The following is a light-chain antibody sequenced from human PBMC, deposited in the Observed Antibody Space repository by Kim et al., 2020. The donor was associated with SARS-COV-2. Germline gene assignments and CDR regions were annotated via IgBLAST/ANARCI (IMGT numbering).Light chain of an antibody. CDR1: QGISSF. CDR2: AAS. Sequence: IRMTQSPSSFSASTGDRVTITCRASQGISSFLAWYQQKPGKAPKLLIYAASTLQSGVPSRFSGSGSGTDFTLTISCLQSEDFATYYCQQYYSYPTFGGGTKVDIK. CDR3: QQYYSYPT. V-gene: IGKV1-8*01. J-gene: IGKJ4*01.